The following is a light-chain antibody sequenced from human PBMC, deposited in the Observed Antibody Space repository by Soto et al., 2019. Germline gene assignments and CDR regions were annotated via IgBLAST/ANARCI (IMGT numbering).Light chain of an antibody. CDR2: DAS. CDR1: QDIDNY. J-gene: IGKJ4*01. Sequence: DIQMTQSPSSLSASVGDRVTITCQASQDIDNYLNWYQQKPGKAPKLLIYDASNLETGVPSRFSGSGSGTDFTFTISSLQPEDIGTYYCQQYDTLFSFARGTKVEIK. V-gene: IGKV1-33*01. CDR3: QQYDTLFS.